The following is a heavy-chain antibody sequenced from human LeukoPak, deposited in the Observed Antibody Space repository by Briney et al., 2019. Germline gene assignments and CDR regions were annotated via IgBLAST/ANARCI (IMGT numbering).Heavy chain of an antibody. Sequence: GESLQISCKGSGSRFTSYWIGWVRPMPGKGLEWMGIIYPGDSDTRYSPSFQGQVTISADKSISTAYLQWSSLKASDTAMYYCARQPTGTTFDYWGQGTLVTVSS. V-gene: IGHV5-51*01. CDR2: IYPGDSDT. D-gene: IGHD1-7*01. CDR1: GSRFTSYW. CDR3: ARQPTGTTFDY. J-gene: IGHJ4*02.